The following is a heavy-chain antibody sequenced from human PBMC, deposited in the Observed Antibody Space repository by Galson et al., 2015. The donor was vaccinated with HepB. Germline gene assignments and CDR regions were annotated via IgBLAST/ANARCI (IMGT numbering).Heavy chain of an antibody. V-gene: IGHV3-23*01. D-gene: IGHD3-3*01. CDR2: ISGNGDAT. CDR1: GFIFRNHA. Sequence: SLRLSCAASGFIFRNHAMSWVRQAPGKGLEWVSGISGNGDATYFADSVKGRFTISRDNSKNTLYLQMNSLRAEDTAVYYCAKYDFRSGGWFDPWGQGTLVTVSS. CDR3: AKYDFRSGGWFDP. J-gene: IGHJ5*02.